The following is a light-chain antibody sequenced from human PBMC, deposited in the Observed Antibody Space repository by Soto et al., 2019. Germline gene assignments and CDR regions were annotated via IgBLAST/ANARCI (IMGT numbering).Light chain of an antibody. CDR1: SSDVGGYNY. Sequence: QSALTQPASVSGSPGQSITISCTGTSSDVGGYNYVSWYQQHPGKAPKVMIYDVSNRPSGVSNRFSGSKPGNTASLTISGLQADDEADYYCSSYRSSSTPFIFGGGTKLTVL. CDR2: DVS. J-gene: IGLJ2*01. V-gene: IGLV2-14*01. CDR3: SSYRSSSTPFI.